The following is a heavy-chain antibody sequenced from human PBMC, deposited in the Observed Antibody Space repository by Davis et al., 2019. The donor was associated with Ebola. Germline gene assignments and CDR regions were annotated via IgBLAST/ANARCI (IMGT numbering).Heavy chain of an antibody. CDR2: IKQDGSEK. CDR1: GFTFSSYW. D-gene: IGHD3-3*01. CDR3: ARYVRLRFLEWLLWGGMDV. Sequence: GGSLRLSCAASGFTFSSYWMSWVRQAPGKGLEWVANIKQDGSEKYYADSVKGRFTISRDNSKNTLYLKMNSLRAEDTAVYYCARYVRLRFLEWLLWGGMDVWGKGTTVTVSS. V-gene: IGHV3-7*01. J-gene: IGHJ6*04.